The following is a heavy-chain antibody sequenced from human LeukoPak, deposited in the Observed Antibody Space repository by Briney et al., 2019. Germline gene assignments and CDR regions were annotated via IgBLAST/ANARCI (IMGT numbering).Heavy chain of an antibody. Sequence: SETLSVTCGVSGGSFSISYWSWIRQPPGKGLECIGQIYHSGGANYNPSLKSRVTISVDTSKNQFSLKLSSVTAADTAVYYCARRSYGDYGPSYWYFDLWGRGTLVTVSS. V-gene: IGHV4-34*01. CDR2: IYHSGGA. CDR3: ARRSYGDYGPSYWYFDL. J-gene: IGHJ2*01. CDR1: GGSFSISY. D-gene: IGHD4-17*01.